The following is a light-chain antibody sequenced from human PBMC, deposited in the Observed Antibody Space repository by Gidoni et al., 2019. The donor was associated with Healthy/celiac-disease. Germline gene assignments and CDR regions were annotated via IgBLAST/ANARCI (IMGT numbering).Light chain of an antibody. V-gene: IGKV3-11*01. CDR3: QQRSNWPPT. CDR1: QSVSSY. CDR2: DAS. J-gene: IGKJ5*01. Sequence: DIVLTQSPATLSLSPGERATLSCRASQSVSSYLAWYQQKPGQAPRLLIYDASNRATGIPARFSGSGSGTDFTLTISSREPEDFAVYYCQQRSNWPPTFXQXTRLEIK.